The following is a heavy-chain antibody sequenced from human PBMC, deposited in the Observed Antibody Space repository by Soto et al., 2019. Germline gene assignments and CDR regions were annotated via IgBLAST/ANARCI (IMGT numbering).Heavy chain of an antibody. CDR3: ARDPGASFVEKATAPWYYFDY. J-gene: IGHJ4*02. CDR1: GFTFRNYG. V-gene: IGHV3-33*01. Sequence: QVQLVESGGGVVQPGRALRLSCAASGFTFRNYGMHWVRQAPGKGLEWVAVIWYDGGNTYYAESVKGRFTISRDNSKNTLSLQMSSLRAEDTAVYFCARDPGASFVEKATAPWYYFDYWGQGTLVTVSS. CDR2: IWYDGGNT. D-gene: IGHD5-18*01.